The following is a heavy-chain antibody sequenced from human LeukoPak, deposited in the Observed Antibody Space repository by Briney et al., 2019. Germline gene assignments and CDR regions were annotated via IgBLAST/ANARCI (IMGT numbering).Heavy chain of an antibody. CDR3: AGEKGYCSGGSCYPFDY. Sequence: SETLSLTCTVSGGSISSYYWSWIRQPPGKGLEWIGEINHSGSTNYNPSLKSRVTISVDTSKNQFSLKLSSVTAADTAVYYCAGEKGYCSGGSCYPFDYWGQGTLVTVSS. CDR1: GGSISSYY. D-gene: IGHD2-15*01. J-gene: IGHJ4*02. V-gene: IGHV4-34*01. CDR2: INHSGST.